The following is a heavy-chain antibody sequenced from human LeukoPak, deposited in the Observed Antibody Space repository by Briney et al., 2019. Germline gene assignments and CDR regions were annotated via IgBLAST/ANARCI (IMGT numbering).Heavy chain of an antibody. Sequence: SDTLSLTCTVSGGSLSTYYWNWIRQPPGKGLEWIGYIYYSGTTNYNPSLKSRVSISIDTSKRQFSLKLPSVTAADTAVYYCASFKTTYFDWWGQGTLVTVSS. CDR1: GGSLSTYY. J-gene: IGHJ4*02. V-gene: IGHV4-59*07. D-gene: IGHD2/OR15-2a*01. CDR2: IYYSGTT. CDR3: ASFKTTYFDW.